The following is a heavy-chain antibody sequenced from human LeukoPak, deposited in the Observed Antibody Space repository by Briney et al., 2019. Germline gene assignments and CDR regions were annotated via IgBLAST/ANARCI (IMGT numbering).Heavy chain of an antibody. V-gene: IGHV3-30-3*01. CDR2: ISYDGSNK. J-gene: IGHJ5*02. CDR1: GFTFSSYA. D-gene: IGHD2-15*01. CDR3: ARDPGYCSGGSCVNWFDP. Sequence: GGSLRLSRAASGFTFSSYAMHWVRQAPGKGLEWVAVISYDGSNKYYADSVKGRFTISRDNSKNTLYLQMNSLRAEDTAVYYCARDPGYCSGGSCVNWFDPWGQGTLVTVSS.